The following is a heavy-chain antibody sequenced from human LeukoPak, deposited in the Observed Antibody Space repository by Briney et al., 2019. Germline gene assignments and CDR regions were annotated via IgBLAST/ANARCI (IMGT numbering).Heavy chain of an antibody. CDR3: AKVPDLDTVLGSFGN. J-gene: IGHJ4*02. CDR2: ISGNGGRT. V-gene: IGHV3-23*01. D-gene: IGHD3-16*01. CDR1: GFTFRSYT. Sequence: PGGSLRLSCAASGFTFRSYTMSWVRQAPGKGLEWVSVISGNGGRTYYADSVKGRFTISRDNSKNTLDLQMNILRADDTAVYYCAKVPDLDTVLGSFGNWGQGTLVTVSS.